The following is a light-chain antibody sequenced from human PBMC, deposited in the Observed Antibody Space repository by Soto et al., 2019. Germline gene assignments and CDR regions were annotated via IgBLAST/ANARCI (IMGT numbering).Light chain of an antibody. Sequence: QSALTQPASVSGSPGQSITISCTGTSSDVGGYNCVSWYQQNPGKAPKLIIYDVSNRPSGVSNRFSGSKSGNTASLTISGLQAEDEADYYCSSFTSSNTLVFGGGTKLIVL. CDR1: SSDVGGYNC. CDR2: DVS. J-gene: IGLJ2*01. CDR3: SSFTSSNTLV. V-gene: IGLV2-14*01.